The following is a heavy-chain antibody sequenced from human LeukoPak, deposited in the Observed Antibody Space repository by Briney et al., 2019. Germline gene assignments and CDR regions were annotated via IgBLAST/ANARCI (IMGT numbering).Heavy chain of an antibody. V-gene: IGHV3-15*01. CDR1: GFTFSNAW. Sequence: AGGSLRLSCAASGFTFSNAWMSWVRQAPGKGLEWVGRIKGKTDGGTTDYAAPVKGRFTISRDDSKNTLYLQMNSLKTEDTAVYYCTTGPPRRMVRGLTGDYWGQGTLVTVSS. CDR3: TTGPPRRMVRGLTGDY. CDR2: IKGKTDGGTT. J-gene: IGHJ4*02. D-gene: IGHD3-10*01.